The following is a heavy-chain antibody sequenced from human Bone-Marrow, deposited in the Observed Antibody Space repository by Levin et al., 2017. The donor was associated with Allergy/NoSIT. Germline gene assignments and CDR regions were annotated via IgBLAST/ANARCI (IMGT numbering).Heavy chain of an antibody. CDR2: IYWNEDK. Sequence: SGPTLVKPTKTLTVTCTFSGFSLTTVGVGVAWIRQPPGKALEWLAVIYWNEDKRYSPSLERRLTITKDTSNNQVVLSMTNMDPVDTGTYFCTHAHYDFGYAMDVWGQGTSVIVSS. CDR3: THAHYDFGYAMDV. V-gene: IGHV2-5*04. J-gene: IGHJ6*02. D-gene: IGHD3-3*01. CDR1: GFSLTTVGVG.